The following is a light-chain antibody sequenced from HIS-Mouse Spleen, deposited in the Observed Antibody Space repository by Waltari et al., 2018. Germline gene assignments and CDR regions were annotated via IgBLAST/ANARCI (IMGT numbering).Light chain of an antibody. CDR1: QRVLYSSNNKNY. CDR2: WAS. J-gene: IGKJ3*01. Sequence: DIVMTQSPDSLAVSLGDRATINCKSSQRVLYSSNNKNYLAWYQQKPGQPPKLLIYWASTRESGVPDRFSGSGSGTDFTLTISSLQAEDVAVYYCQQYYSTPPTFGPGTKVDIK. CDR3: QQYYSTPPT. V-gene: IGKV4-1*01.